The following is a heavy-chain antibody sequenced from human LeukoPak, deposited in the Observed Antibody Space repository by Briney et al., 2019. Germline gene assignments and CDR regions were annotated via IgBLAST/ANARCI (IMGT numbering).Heavy chain of an antibody. CDR1: GFTFEDYA. V-gene: IGHV3-20*01. CDR2: INWNGGST. Sequence: GGSLRLSCAASGFTFEDYAMSGVRQAPGKGLEWASGINWNGGSTGYADSVKGRFTISRDNAKNSLYLQMNSLRAEDTALYHCARDKSRLLWFGTGFDPWGQGTLVTVSS. CDR3: ARDKSRLLWFGTGFDP. D-gene: IGHD3-10*01. J-gene: IGHJ5*02.